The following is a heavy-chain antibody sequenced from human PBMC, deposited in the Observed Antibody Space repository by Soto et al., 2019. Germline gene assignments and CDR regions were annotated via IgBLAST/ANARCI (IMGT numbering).Heavy chain of an antibody. D-gene: IGHD3-10*01. V-gene: IGHV1-69*02. CDR2: IIPILGIA. CDR3: ASSSRVLLDY. J-gene: IGHJ4*02. CDR1: GGTFGSIS. Sequence: QVQLVQSGAEVKKPGPSLKFSCRASGGTFGSISIGWWRQAPGQGLEWMGRIIPILGIANYAQKFQGRVTITADKSTSTAYMELSSLRSEDTAVYYCASSSRVLLDYWGQGTLVTVSS.